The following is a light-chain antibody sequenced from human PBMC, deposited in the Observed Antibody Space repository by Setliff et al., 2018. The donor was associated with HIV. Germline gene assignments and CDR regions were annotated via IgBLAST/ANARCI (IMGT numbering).Light chain of an antibody. V-gene: IGLV2-23*02. CDR3: SSYADSDIWV. CDR1: HTDIGAYDR. CDR2: DVT. Sequence: QSALAQPASVSGSPGQSITITCSGSHTDIGAYDRVSWYQQHPGKGPKPLIYDVTQRPSGISDRFSGSKSANMASLTISGLQSDDEALYFCSSYADSDIWVFGGGTKVTVL. J-gene: IGLJ3*02.